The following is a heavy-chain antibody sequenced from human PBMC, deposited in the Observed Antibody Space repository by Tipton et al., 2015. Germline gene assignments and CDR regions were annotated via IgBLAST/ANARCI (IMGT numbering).Heavy chain of an antibody. D-gene: IGHD5-24*01. CDR3: ARDLEHGMDV. V-gene: IGHV4-59*01. Sequence: LSLTCAVYGGSFSSNYWSWIRQPPGKGLEWIGYISYTDGAHYNPALKSRVTISVDTSKNQFSLTLNSVAAADTAVYYCARDLEHGMDVWGHGTTVTVSS. J-gene: IGHJ6*02. CDR2: ISYTDGA. CDR1: GGSFSSNY.